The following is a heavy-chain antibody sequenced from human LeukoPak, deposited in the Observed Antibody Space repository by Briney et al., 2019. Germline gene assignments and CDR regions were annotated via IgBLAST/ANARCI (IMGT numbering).Heavy chain of an antibody. D-gene: IGHD3-3*01. CDR3: ARDRASITIFGVAMDAFDI. J-gene: IGHJ3*02. V-gene: IGHV1-18*01. Sequence: ASVKVSCKASGYTFTSYDINWVRQATGQGLEWMGWISAYNGNTNYAQKLQGRVTMTTDTSTSTAYMELRSLRSDDTAVYYCARDRASITIFGVAMDAFDIWGQGTMVTVSS. CDR2: ISAYNGNT. CDR1: GYTFTSYD.